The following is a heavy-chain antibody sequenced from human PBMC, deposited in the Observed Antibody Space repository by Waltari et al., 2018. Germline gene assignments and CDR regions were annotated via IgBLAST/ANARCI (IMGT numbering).Heavy chain of an antibody. D-gene: IGHD1-1*01. J-gene: IGHJ3*01. CDR3: ATYIGASVGTAAFDV. CDR2: MSYSGAT. CDR1: GVHIPRNIHS. Sequence: QLQLQESGPGLVKPSETLSLTCSVSGVHIPRNIHSRGGLPPPPGQGLEWVGTMSYSGATYSSPSLKSRVTISRDTSKNQLSLKLGSVTAADTAIYYCATYIGASVGTAAFDVWGQGTMVSVSS. V-gene: IGHV4-39*01.